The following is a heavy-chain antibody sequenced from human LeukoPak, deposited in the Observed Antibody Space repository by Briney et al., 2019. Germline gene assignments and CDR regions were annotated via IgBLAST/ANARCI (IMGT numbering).Heavy chain of an antibody. J-gene: IGHJ4*02. D-gene: IGHD2-21*02. V-gene: IGHV3-48*02. CDR1: GFSFSSYS. Sequence: PGGSLRLSCARSGFSFSSYSINWVHQAPGKGLEWVSYISTGSTTIYYADSVKGRFTISRDNARNSLYLQMNSLRDEDTAVYYCARAAYCGGDCYYFDYWGQGTLVTVSS. CDR3: ARAAYCGGDCYYFDY. CDR2: ISTGSTTI.